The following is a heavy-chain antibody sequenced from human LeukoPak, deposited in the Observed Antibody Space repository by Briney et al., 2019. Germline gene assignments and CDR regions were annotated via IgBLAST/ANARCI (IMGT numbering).Heavy chain of an antibody. Sequence: ASVKVSCKASGYTFTSYDINWVRQATGQGLEWMGWMNPNSGNTGYAQKFQGRVTMTRNTSISTAYMELRSLRSEDTAVYYCARVIEYYDILTGPYYYYGMDVWGQGTTVTVSS. CDR2: MNPNSGNT. CDR3: ARVIEYYDILTGPYYYYGMDV. V-gene: IGHV1-8*01. J-gene: IGHJ6*02. D-gene: IGHD3-9*01. CDR1: GYTFTSYD.